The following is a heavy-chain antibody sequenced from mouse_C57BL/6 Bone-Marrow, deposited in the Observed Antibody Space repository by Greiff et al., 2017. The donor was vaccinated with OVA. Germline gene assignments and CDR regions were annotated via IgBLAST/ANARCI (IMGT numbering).Heavy chain of an antibody. CDR2: IHPNSGST. Sequence: VQLQQPGAELVKPGASVKLSCKASGYTFTSYWMHWVKQRPGQGLEWIGMIHPNSGSTNYNEKFKSKATLTVDKSSSTAYMQLSSLTSEDSAFYYCARRLVGDFDYWGQGTTLTVSS. V-gene: IGHV1-64*01. D-gene: IGHD3-2*02. CDR3: ARRLVGDFDY. CDR1: GYTFTSYW. J-gene: IGHJ2*01.